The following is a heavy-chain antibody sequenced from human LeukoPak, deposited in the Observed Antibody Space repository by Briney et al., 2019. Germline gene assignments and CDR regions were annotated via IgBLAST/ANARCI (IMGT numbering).Heavy chain of an antibody. D-gene: IGHD6-13*01. J-gene: IGHJ6*02. V-gene: IGHV3-30-3*01. Sequence: HPGGSLRLSCAASGFTFSSYAMHWVRQAPGKGLEWVAVISYDGSNKYYADSVKGRFTISRDNSKNTLYLQVNSLRAEDTAVYYCARDFNARIAAAVYYYYGMDVWGQGTTVTVSS. CDR1: GFTFSSYA. CDR3: ARDFNARIAAAVYYYYGMDV. CDR2: ISYDGSNK.